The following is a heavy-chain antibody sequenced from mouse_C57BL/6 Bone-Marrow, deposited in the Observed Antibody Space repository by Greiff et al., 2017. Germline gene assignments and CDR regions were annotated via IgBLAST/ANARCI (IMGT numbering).Heavy chain of an antibody. CDR1: GYAFSSSW. V-gene: IGHV1-82*01. CDR3: AIVYYGNYLYAMDY. J-gene: IGHJ4*01. CDR2: IYPGDGDT. D-gene: IGHD2-1*01. Sequence: VQLQQSGPELVKPGASVKISCKASGYAFSSSWMNWVKQRPGQGLEWIGRIYPGDGDTNYNGKFKGKATLTADKSSSTAYMQLSSLTSEDSAVYFDAIVYYGNYLYAMDYWGQGTSVTVSS.